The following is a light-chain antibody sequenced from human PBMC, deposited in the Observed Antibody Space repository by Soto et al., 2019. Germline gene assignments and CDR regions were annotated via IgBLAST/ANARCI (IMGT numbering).Light chain of an antibody. CDR3: QQRSNWLT. Sequence: EIVLTQSPATLSLSPGERATLSCRASQSVSSYLAWYQQKPGQAPRLLIYDASNRATRIPARFSGSASGTDFTLTISSLEPEAFAVYYCQQRSNWLTFGGGTKVEIK. J-gene: IGKJ4*01. CDR1: QSVSSY. CDR2: DAS. V-gene: IGKV3-11*01.